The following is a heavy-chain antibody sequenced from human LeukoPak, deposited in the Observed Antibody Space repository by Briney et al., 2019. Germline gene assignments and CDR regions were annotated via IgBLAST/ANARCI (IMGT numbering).Heavy chain of an antibody. CDR1: GFTFSSYG. CDR3: AISSSGSYYFDY. CDR2: IQYDGSNK. V-gene: IGHV3-30*02. Sequence: GGSLRLSCAASGFTFSSYGMHWVRQAPGKGLEWVAFIQYDGSNKYYADSVKGRFTISRDNSKNTLYLQMNSLRAEDTAVYYCAISSSGSYYFDYWGQGTLVTVSS. J-gene: IGHJ4*02. D-gene: IGHD6-6*01.